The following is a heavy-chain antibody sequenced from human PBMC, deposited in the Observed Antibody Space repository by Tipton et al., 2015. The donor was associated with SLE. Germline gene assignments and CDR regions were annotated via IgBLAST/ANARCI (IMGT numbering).Heavy chain of an antibody. CDR3: ARLINVRVVRGVTPYWYFDL. CDR1: VGSISSYY. CDR2: IYYSGST. D-gene: IGHD3-10*01. V-gene: IGHV4-59*01. Sequence: TLSLTCTVSVGSISSYYWSWIRQPPGKGLEWIGYIYYSGSTNYNPSLKSRVTISVDTSKNQFTLKLSSVTAADTAVYYCARLINVRVVRGVTPYWYFDLWGRGTLVTVSS. J-gene: IGHJ2*01.